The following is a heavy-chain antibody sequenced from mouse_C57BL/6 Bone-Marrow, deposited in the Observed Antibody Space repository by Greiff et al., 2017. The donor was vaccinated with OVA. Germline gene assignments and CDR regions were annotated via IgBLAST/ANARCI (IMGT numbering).Heavy chain of an antibody. CDR1: GYSISSGYY. V-gene: IGHV3-6*01. D-gene: IGHD1-1*01. Sequence: DVKVEESGPGLVKPSQSLSLTCSVTGYSISSGYYWNWIRQFPGNTLEWMGYISYDGSNNYNPSLKNRISITRDTSKNQFFLKLNSVTTEDTATYYCARDQDGSSYGFAYWGQGTLVTVSA. CDR3: ARDQDGSSYGFAY. J-gene: IGHJ3*01. CDR2: ISYDGSN.